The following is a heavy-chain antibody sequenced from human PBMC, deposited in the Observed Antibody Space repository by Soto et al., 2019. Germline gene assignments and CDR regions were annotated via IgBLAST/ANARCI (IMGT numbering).Heavy chain of an antibody. D-gene: IGHD6-19*01. J-gene: IGHJ4*02. CDR2: IYYSGST. Sequence: QVQLQESGPGLVKPSQTLSLTCTVSGDSISSDGYYWSWIRQHPGKGLEWIGYIYYSGSTYYNPSLKCRVTISVDTSKNQFSLKLSSVTAADTAVYYCARGFMAGNFDYWGQGTLVTVSS. CDR3: ARGFMAGNFDY. CDR1: GDSISSDGYY. V-gene: IGHV4-31*03.